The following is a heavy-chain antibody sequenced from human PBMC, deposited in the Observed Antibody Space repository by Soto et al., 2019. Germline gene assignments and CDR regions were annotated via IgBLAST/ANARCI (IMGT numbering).Heavy chain of an antibody. CDR1: GGSISSYY. Sequence: PSETLSLTCTVSGGSISSYYWSWIRQPPGKGLEWIGYIYYSGSTNYNPSLKSRVTISVDTSKNQFSLKLSSVTAADTAVYYCARDRAVVGATSPVYYYYYGMDVWGQGTTVTAP. CDR3: ARDRAVVGATSPVYYYYYGMDV. V-gene: IGHV4-59*01. J-gene: IGHJ6*02. CDR2: IYYSGST. D-gene: IGHD1-26*01.